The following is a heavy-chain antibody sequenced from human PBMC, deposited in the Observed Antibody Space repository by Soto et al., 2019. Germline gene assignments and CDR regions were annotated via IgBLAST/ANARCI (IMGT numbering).Heavy chain of an antibody. CDR3: VRDLGTTDDY. Sequence: GGSLRLSCSASGFSFSGFAMNWVRQTPGKGLEWVSSITRSGDIYYSDSAQGRFTVSRDNAKKSLFLRMNSLRVEDTAVYYCVRDLGTTDDYWGQGAQVTVSS. CDR1: GFSFSGFA. V-gene: IGHV3-21*01. D-gene: IGHD3-16*01. CDR2: ITRSGDI. J-gene: IGHJ4*02.